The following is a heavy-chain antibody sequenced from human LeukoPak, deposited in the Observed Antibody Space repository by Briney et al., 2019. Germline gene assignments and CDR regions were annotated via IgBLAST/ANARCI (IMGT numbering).Heavy chain of an antibody. V-gene: IGHV3-9*01. CDR1: GFTFSSYG. J-gene: IGHJ5*02. CDR2: INWNSDNI. Sequence: GGSLRLSCAASGFTFSSYGMHWVRQAPGKGLEWVSSINWNSDNIVYADSVKGRFTIYRDRAKNSLYLQMNSLRTEDTAFYYCTKSSGYIWFDPWGQGTLVTVSS. D-gene: IGHD3-22*01. CDR3: TKSSGYIWFDP.